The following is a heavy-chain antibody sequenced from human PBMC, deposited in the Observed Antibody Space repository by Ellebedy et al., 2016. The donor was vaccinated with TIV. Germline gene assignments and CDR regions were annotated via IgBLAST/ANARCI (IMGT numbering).Heavy chain of an antibody. J-gene: IGHJ3*02. Sequence: MPSETLSLTCTVSGGSISSYYWSWIRQPPGKGLEWIGYIYYSGSTNYNPSLKSRVTISVDTSKNQFSLKLSSVTAADTAVYYCASAPDYGGNSNDAFDIWGQGTMVAVSS. V-gene: IGHV4-59*08. CDR1: GGSISSYY. D-gene: IGHD4-23*01. CDR3: ASAPDYGGNSNDAFDI. CDR2: IYYSGST.